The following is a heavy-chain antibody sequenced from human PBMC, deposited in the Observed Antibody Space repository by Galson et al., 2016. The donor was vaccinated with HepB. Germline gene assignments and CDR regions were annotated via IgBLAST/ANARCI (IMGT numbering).Heavy chain of an antibody. CDR3: ARGKSLWTMPWNYGLDV. J-gene: IGHJ6*04. CDR1: GFMFNDYA. CDR2: IETAGAT. D-gene: IGHD2-2*01. Sequence: SLRLSCAASGFMFNDYAMHWVRQATGKGLEWVSAIETAGATYYPDSVKGRLTISRENAKHSLYLQMNSLRAGETAVYYCARGKSLWTMPWNYGLDVWGKGTTVTVSS. V-gene: IGHV3-13*01.